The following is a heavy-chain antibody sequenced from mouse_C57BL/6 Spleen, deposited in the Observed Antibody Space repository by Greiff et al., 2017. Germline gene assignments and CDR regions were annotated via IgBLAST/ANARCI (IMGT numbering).Heavy chain of an antibody. J-gene: IGHJ3*01. V-gene: IGHV3-6*01. Sequence: ESGPGLVKPSQSLSLTCSVTGYSITSGYYWNWIRQFPGNKLEWMGYISYDGSNNYNPSLKNRISITRDTSKNQFFLKLNSVTTEDTATYYCARDLEFAYWGQGTLVTVSA. CDR2: ISYDGSN. CDR3: ARDLEFAY. CDR1: GYSITSGYY.